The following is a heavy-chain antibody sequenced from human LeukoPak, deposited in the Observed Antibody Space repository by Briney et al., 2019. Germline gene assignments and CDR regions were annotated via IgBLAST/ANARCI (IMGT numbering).Heavy chain of an antibody. Sequence: SETLSLTCTVSGGSISSGSYYWSWIRQPAGKGLEWIGRIYTSGSTNYNPSLKSRVTISVDTSKNQFSLKLSSVTAADTAVYYCAREGTRDTNWFDPWGQGTLVTVSS. CDR2: IYTSGST. D-gene: IGHD1-1*01. CDR1: GGSISSGSYY. CDR3: AREGTRDTNWFDP. J-gene: IGHJ5*02. V-gene: IGHV4-61*02.